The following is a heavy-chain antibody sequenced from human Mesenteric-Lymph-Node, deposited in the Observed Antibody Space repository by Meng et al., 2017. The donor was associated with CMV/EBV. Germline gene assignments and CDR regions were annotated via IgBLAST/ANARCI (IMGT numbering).Heavy chain of an antibody. CDR1: GYTFINHD. CDR2: MNSNSGNT. Sequence: ASAKVSCKAFGYTFINHDIDWVRQAAGQGLEWTGWMNSNSGNTGYALKSQGRVTMTGDTSVSTAHMELSGLRFGDTAVYYYTRATNWGSWRFWFDPWGQGTLVTVSS. V-gene: IGHV1-8*01. CDR3: TRATNWGSWRFWFDP. D-gene: IGHD7-27*01. J-gene: IGHJ5*02.